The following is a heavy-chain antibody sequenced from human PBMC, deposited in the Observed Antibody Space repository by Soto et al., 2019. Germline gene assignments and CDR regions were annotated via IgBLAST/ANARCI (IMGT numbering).Heavy chain of an antibody. CDR1: GFTISDYY. J-gene: IGHJ4*02. CDR2: TRNKANSYAT. D-gene: IGHD1-26*01. Sequence: GGSLRLSCAASGFTISDYYMDWVRQVPGKGLEWIGRTRNKANSYATEYVASVKGRFSISRDDSRDSMYLQMNSLKTEDTAVYYCARDTGGSYDYWGQGALVTVS. CDR3: ARDTGGSYDY. V-gene: IGHV3-72*01.